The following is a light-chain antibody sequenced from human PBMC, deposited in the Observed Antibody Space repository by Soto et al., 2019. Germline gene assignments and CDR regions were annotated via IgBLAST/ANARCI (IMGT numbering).Light chain of an antibody. CDR3: QQSYSSPLT. J-gene: IGKJ4*01. CDR1: QSISSY. V-gene: IGKV1-39*01. Sequence: DIQMTQSPSSLSASVGDRVTITCRASQSISSYLNWYQQKPGQAPELLIYAASTLQSGVPSRFSGSRSGTDFTLTISGLQPEDFAIYYCQQSYSSPLTFGGGTKVEIK. CDR2: AAS.